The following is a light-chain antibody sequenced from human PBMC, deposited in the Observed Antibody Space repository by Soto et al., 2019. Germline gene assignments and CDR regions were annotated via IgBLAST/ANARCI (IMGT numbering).Light chain of an antibody. Sequence: QSVLTQPPSASGTPGQRITISCSGSMSNIGGNTVNWYQQLPGTAPKLLMYTNNQRPSGVPDRFSGSKSGTSASLAISGLQSEDEADYYCAAWDDSLNGVVFGGRTKLTVL. J-gene: IGLJ3*02. CDR3: AAWDDSLNGVV. CDR2: TNN. CDR1: MSNIGGNT. V-gene: IGLV1-44*01.